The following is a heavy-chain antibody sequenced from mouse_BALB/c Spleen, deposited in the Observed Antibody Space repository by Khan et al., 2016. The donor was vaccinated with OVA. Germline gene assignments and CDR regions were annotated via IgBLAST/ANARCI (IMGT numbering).Heavy chain of an antibody. CDR1: GYTFTNYG. J-gene: IGHJ1*01. CDR3: ARIASYWYSDY. V-gene: IGHV9-1*02. Sequence: QIQLVQSGPELKKPGETVKISCKASGYTFTNYGMNWVKQAPGKGLKWMGWINTYTGDPTYADDFKGRFVFSLETSASTAYLQISNLKNEDMTTYFCARIASYWYSDYWGEGTTVTVSS. CDR2: INTYTGDP.